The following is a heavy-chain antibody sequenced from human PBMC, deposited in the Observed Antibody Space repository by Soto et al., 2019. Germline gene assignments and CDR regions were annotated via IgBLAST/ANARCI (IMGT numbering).Heavy chain of an antibody. CDR2: IKSKTDGGTT. Sequence: GGSLRLSCAASGFTFSNAWMSWVRQAPGKGLEWVGRIKSKTDGGTTDYAAPVKGRFTISRDDSKNTLYLQMNSLKTEDTAVYYCTTDVQWLVREESYYFDYWGQGTLVTVSS. CDR1: GFTFSNAW. J-gene: IGHJ4*02. D-gene: IGHD6-19*01. CDR3: TTDVQWLVREESYYFDY. V-gene: IGHV3-15*01.